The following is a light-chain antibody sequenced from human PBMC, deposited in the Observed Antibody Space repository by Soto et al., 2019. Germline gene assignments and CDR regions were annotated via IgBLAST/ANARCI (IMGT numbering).Light chain of an antibody. V-gene: IGKV1-27*01. CDR3: QKYHSAPPT. CDR2: AAS. J-gene: IGKJ1*01. CDR1: QGISNF. Sequence: DIQLTQSPSSLSASVGDRVTITCRASQGISNFVAWYQQKPGKVPKLLIYAASTLQSGGPSRFSGSGSGTDFSLSISNLQAQDFGTFYCQKYHSAPPTFGHGTRVEIK.